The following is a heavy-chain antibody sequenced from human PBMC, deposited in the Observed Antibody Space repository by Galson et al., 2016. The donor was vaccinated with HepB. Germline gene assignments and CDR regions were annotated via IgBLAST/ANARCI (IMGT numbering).Heavy chain of an antibody. D-gene: IGHD4-23*01. Sequence: ETLSLTCSVSGVSVRSYYWSWVRQAPGKGLEWVANIEHAGSDKYYVDSVRGRFTISRDNTKNSIYLQMDSLRPDDTAVYFCARDGFGGYLDCWGQGTLVTVSS. CDR1: GVSVRSYY. CDR3: ARDGFGGYLDC. J-gene: IGHJ4*02. CDR2: IEHAGSDK. V-gene: IGHV3-7*03.